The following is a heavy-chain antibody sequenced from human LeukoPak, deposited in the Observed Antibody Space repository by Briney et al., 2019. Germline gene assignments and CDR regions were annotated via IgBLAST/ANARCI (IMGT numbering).Heavy chain of an antibody. D-gene: IGHD2-2*02. CDR3: AKDLRYCSSTSCYTGYYYYGMDV. CDR1: GFTFSNYW. Sequence: GGSLRLSCAASGFTFSNYWMTWVRQAPGKGLEWVAVISYDGSNKYYADSVKGRFTISRDNSKNTLYLQMNSLRAEDTAVYYCAKDLRYCSSTSCYTGYYYYGMDVWGQGTTVTVSS. J-gene: IGHJ6*02. V-gene: IGHV3-30*18. CDR2: ISYDGSNK.